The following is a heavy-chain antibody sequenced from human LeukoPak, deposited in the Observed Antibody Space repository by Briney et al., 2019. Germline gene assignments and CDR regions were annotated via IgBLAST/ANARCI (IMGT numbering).Heavy chain of an antibody. V-gene: IGHV3-7*01. J-gene: IGHJ4*02. D-gene: IGHD3-3*01. CDR1: GFTFSSYW. CDR3: ARVYDFWSGYPLPYFDY. Sequence: GGSLRLSCAASGFTFSSYWMSWVRQAPGKELEWVANINQDGSEKYYVDSVKGRFTISRDNAKNSLYLQMNSLRAEDTAVYCCARVYDFWSGYPLPYFDYWGQGTLVTVSS. CDR2: INQDGSEK.